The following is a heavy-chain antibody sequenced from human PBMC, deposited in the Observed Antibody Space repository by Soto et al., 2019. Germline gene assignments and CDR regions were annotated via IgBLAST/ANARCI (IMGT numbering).Heavy chain of an antibody. CDR1: GGTFSSYS. Sequence: QVQLVQSGAEVKKPGSSVKVSCKASGGTFSSYSISWVRQAPGQGLQWMGGLIPIFGTPNYAQKFRGRVTITADESTSTAYMELSSLKSEDTAIYYCARQMATIEAFDIWGKGTMVTVSS. CDR2: LIPIFGTP. V-gene: IGHV1-69*01. CDR3: ARQMATIEAFDI. J-gene: IGHJ3*02. D-gene: IGHD5-12*01.